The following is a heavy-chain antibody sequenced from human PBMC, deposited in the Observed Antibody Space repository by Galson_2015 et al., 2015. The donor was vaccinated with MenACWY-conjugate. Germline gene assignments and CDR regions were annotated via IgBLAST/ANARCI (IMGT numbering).Heavy chain of an antibody. V-gene: IGHV1-3*01. D-gene: IGHD6-19*01. CDR3: ARDPEGRSSVWMFDY. J-gene: IGHJ4*02. Sequence: QSGAEVKKPGTSVKVSCKASGYTFTSYAMHWVRQAPGQRLEWMGWINAGNGNTKYSQKFQGRVTITRDTSASTVYMDLSSLKSEDTAVYYCARDPEGRSSVWMFDYWGQGTLVTVSS. CDR1: GYTFTSYA. CDR2: INAGNGNT.